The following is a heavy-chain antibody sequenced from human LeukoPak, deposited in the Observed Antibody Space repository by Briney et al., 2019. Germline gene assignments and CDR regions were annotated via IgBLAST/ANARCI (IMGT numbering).Heavy chain of an antibody. Sequence: SETLSLTCTVSGGSIISYHWSRMPQPPGKGLEWIGYIYYSGSTNYNPSLKSRVTISVDTSENQFSLKLSSVTAADTAVYYCAANQGPDTANDYWGRGTLLSVFS. D-gene: IGHD5-18*01. CDR3: AANQGPDTANDY. V-gene: IGHV4-59*01. CDR1: GGSIISYH. CDR2: IYYSGST. J-gene: IGHJ4*02.